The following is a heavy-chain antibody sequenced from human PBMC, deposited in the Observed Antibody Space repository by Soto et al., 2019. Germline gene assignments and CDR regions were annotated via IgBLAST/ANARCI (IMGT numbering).Heavy chain of an antibody. Sequence: GESLKISCQSSGYTFSNFWIGWVRQLPGKGLEWMGIIYPGDHETRYSPSFHGKVTISADRSINTAYLQWNSLEASDTAFYFCARSPRSSPYFDYWDQGALVTVS. CDR3: ARSPRSSPYFDY. D-gene: IGHD6-13*01. J-gene: IGHJ4*02. CDR2: IYPGDHET. CDR1: GYTFSNFW. V-gene: IGHV5-51*01.